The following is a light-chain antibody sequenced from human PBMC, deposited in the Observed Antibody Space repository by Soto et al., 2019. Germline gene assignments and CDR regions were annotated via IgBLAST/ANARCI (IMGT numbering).Light chain of an antibody. CDR1: SSDVGGYNF. CDR2: DVR. V-gene: IGLV2-14*01. CDR3: SSYTSISTYV. Sequence: QSVLTQPASVSGSPGQPITISCTGTSSDVGGYNFVSWYQQHPGKAPKLMIYDVRNRPSGVSNRFSGSKSVNTASLTISGLQAEDEADYYCSSYTSISTYVFGTGTKLTVL. J-gene: IGLJ1*01.